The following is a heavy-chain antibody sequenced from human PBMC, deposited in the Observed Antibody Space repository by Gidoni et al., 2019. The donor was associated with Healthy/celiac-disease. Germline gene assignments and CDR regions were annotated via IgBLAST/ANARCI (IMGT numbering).Heavy chain of an antibody. CDR3: ARQVVVVAATGWFDP. V-gene: IGHV4-39*01. Sequence: QLQLQESGPGLVKPSETLSLTCTVSGGSISSSSYYWGWIRQPPGKGLAWIGSIYYSGSTYYNPSLKSRVTISVDTSKNQFSLKLSSVTAADTAVYYCARQVVVVAATGWFDPWGQGTLVTVSS. D-gene: IGHD2-15*01. J-gene: IGHJ5*02. CDR1: GGSISSSSYY. CDR2: IYYSGST.